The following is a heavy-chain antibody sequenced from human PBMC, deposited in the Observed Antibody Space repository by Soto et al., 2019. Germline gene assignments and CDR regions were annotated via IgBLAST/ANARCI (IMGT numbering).Heavy chain of an antibody. CDR2: IWYDGSNK. D-gene: IGHD6-19*01. Sequence: QVQLVESGGGVVQPGRSLRLSCAASRFTFSSYGMHWVRQAPGKGLEWVAVIWYDGSNKYYADSVKGRFTISRDNSKNTLYLQMNSLRAEDTAVYYCARAGSGASSFFDYWGQGTLVTVSS. CDR1: RFTFSSYG. J-gene: IGHJ4*02. V-gene: IGHV3-33*01. CDR3: ARAGSGASSFFDY.